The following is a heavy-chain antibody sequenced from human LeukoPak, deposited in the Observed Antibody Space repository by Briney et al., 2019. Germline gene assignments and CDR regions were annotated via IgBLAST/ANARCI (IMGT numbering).Heavy chain of an antibody. Sequence: SETLSLTCTVSGGSISSSSYYWGWIRQPPGKGLEWIGSIYYSGSTYYNPSLKSRVTISVDTSKNQFSLKLSSVTAADTAVYYCATHLWYDYVWGSYRYQFDYWGQGTLVTVSS. CDR3: ATHLWYDYVWGSYRYQFDY. CDR1: GGSISSSSYY. D-gene: IGHD3-16*02. J-gene: IGHJ4*02. CDR2: IYYSGST. V-gene: IGHV4-39*01.